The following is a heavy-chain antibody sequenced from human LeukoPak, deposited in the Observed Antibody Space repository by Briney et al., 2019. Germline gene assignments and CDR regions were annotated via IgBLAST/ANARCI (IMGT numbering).Heavy chain of an antibody. CDR2: ISNSGET. Sequence: SETLSLTCTVPGGSISTKSFFWGWIRQPPGKGLEWVVSISNSGETYQNPSLRSRVTTAIDTSKKQFSLNLNSVTAADTAIYYCARSRGAILVGSTYWFDPWGPGVLVIVSS. V-gene: IGHV4-39*07. CDR3: ARSRGAILVGSTYWFDP. CDR1: GGSISTKSFF. J-gene: IGHJ5*02. D-gene: IGHD1-26*01.